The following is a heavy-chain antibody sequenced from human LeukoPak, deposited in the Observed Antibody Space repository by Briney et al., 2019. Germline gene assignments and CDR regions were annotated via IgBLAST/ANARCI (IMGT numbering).Heavy chain of an antibody. CDR1: GFTFSSYA. D-gene: IGHD6-13*01. J-gene: IGHJ3*02. Sequence: GGSLRLSCSASGFTFSSYAMHWVRQAPGKGLEYVSAISSNGGSTYYADSVKGRFTISRDNSKNTLYLQISSLRAEDTAVYYCVKLYSSSWLDAFDIWGQGTMVTVSS. CDR3: VKLYSSSWLDAFDI. V-gene: IGHV3-64D*06. CDR2: ISSNGGST.